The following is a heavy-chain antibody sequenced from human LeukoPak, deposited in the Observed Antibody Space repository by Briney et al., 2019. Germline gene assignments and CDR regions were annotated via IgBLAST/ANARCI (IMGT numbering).Heavy chain of an antibody. V-gene: IGHV3-30*02. CDR2: IRYDGSTQ. Sequence: PGGSLRLSCTASGFTFSNYAMHWVRQAPGRGLEWVAFIRYDGSTQFYADSVKGRFTISRDNSKNSLYLQMNSLRAEDTAVYYCARDGGSAWFFRYWGQGTLVTVSS. CDR3: ARDGGSAWFFRY. J-gene: IGHJ4*02. D-gene: IGHD6-19*01. CDR1: GFTFSNYA.